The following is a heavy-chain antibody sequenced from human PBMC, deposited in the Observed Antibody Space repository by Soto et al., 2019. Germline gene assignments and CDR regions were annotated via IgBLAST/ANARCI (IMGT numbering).Heavy chain of an antibody. CDR2: IYYSGST. D-gene: IGHD1-26*01. CDR1: GGSISSYY. Sequence: PSETLSLTCTVSGGSISSYYWSWIRQPPGKGLEWIGYIYYSGSTNYNPSLKSRVTISVDTSKNQFSLKLSSVTAADTAVYYCARDRGWELRHYYGMDVWGQGTTVTVSS. CDR3: ARDRGWELRHYYGMDV. V-gene: IGHV4-59*01. J-gene: IGHJ6*02.